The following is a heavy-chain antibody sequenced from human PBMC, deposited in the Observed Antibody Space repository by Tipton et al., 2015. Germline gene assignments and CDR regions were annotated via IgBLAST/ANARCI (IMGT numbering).Heavy chain of an antibody. CDR1: GGSFSDYY. V-gene: IGHV4-34*01. D-gene: IGHD1-26*01. Sequence: TLSLTCAVYGGSFSDYYWSWIRQSPGKGLEWIGAINHAGDTYYRPSLKSRATISVDTSKNQFSLMLSSVTAADTAIYYCARSEVGDFDSWGQGTLVTVSS. CDR2: INHAGDT. J-gene: IGHJ4*02. CDR3: ARSEVGDFDS.